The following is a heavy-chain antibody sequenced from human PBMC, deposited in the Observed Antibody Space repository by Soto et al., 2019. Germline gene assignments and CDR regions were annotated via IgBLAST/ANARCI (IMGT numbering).Heavy chain of an antibody. CDR1: GYTFTSYV. V-gene: IGHV1-18*04. CDR3: ARQLEPSSYTFGMDV. D-gene: IGHD3-3*01. CDR2: ISAYNYKR. J-gene: IGHJ6*02. Sequence: ASVKVSCKASGYTFTSYVISWVLQAPGQGPEWMSWISAYNYKRNYSQMFQDRVTMTIETSTNTAYMELRSLSSDDTAVYYCARQLEPSSYTFGMDVWGQGSKGTVS.